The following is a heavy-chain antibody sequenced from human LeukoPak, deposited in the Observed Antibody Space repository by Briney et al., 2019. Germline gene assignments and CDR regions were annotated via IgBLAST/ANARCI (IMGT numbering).Heavy chain of an antibody. J-gene: IGHJ3*02. V-gene: IGHV3-30*02. CDR3: AKGGPITMIVVVTEGDAFDI. Sequence: GGSLRLSCAASGFGFSTYGMHWVRQAPGKGLEWVAFIQSDGSNEYHAESVKGRFTISRDNSKNTLYLQTNSLRAEDTAVYYCAKGGPITMIVVVTEGDAFDIWGQGTMVTVSS. CDR2: IQSDGSNE. D-gene: IGHD3-22*01. CDR1: GFGFSTYG.